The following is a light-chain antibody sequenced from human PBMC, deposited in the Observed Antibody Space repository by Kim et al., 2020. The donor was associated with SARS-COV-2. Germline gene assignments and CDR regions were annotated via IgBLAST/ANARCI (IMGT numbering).Light chain of an antibody. CDR3: QQRSNWPPILT. V-gene: IGKV3-11*01. CDR2: DAS. Sequence: SPGDRATLSCRASQSVSSYLAWYQPKPGQAPRLLIYDASNRATGIPARFSGSGSGTDFTLTISSLEPEDFAVYYCQQRSNWPPILTFGPGTKVDIK. J-gene: IGKJ3*01. CDR1: QSVSSY.